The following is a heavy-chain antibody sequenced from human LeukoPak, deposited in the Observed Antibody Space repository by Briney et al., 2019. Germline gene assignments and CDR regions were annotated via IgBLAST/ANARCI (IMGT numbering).Heavy chain of an antibody. CDR2: ISSGRTI. J-gene: IGHJ4*02. D-gene: IGHD2-15*01. CDR3: TRHPAEGDY. Sequence: GGSLRLSCAASGFTFSSYEMNWVRQAPGKGLEWVSYISSGRTIYYADSVKGRFTISRDNAKNSLYLQMDSLRAEDTAVYYCTRHPAEGDYWGQGTLVTVSS. V-gene: IGHV3-48*03. CDR1: GFTFSSYE.